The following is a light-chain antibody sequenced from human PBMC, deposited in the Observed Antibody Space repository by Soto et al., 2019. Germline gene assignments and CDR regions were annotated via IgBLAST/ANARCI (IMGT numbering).Light chain of an antibody. CDR2: AAS. Sequence: DTQMNQSPSYLSASVGDSIAITCRASQSISSYLNWYQQKPGKAPKLLISAASILQSGVPSRFSGSGSGTEFTLTISSLQPEDFAVYYCQQYNNWPRTFGQGTRLEIK. V-gene: IGKV1-17*01. J-gene: IGKJ5*01. CDR3: QQYNNWPRT. CDR1: QSISSY.